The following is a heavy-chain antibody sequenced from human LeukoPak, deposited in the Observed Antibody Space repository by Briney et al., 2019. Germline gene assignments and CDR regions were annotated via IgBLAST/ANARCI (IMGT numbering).Heavy chain of an antibody. J-gene: IGHJ4*02. CDR3: ARQGNGSYYYIFDY. CDR1: GGSFSGYY. V-gene: IGHV4-34*01. Sequence: SETLSLTCAVYGGSFSGYYWSWIRQPPGKGLEWIGEINHSGSTNYNPSHKSRVTISVDTSKNQFSLKLSSVTAADTAVYYCARQGNGSYYYIFDYWGQGTLVTVSS. D-gene: IGHD1-26*01. CDR2: INHSGST.